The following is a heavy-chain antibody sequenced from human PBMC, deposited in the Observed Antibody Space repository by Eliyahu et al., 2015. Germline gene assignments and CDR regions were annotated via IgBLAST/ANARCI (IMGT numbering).Heavy chain of an antibody. V-gene: IGHV3-30*04. CDR2: ISYDGSNK. Sequence: QVQLVESGGGVVQPGRSLXLSCAAXGFTFXTYAMHWVRQAPGKGLEWVAVISYDGSNKYYADSVKGRFTISRDNSKNTLYLQMNSLRAEDTAVYYCARVGGRSRDYYYYGMDVWGQGTTVTVSS. CDR1: GFTFXTYA. D-gene: IGHD3-16*01. CDR3: ARVGGRSRDYYYYGMDV. J-gene: IGHJ6*02.